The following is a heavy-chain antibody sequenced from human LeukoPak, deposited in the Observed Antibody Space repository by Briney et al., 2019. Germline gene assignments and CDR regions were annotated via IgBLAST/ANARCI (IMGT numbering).Heavy chain of an antibody. Sequence: GSLRLSCAASGFTFSSYAMHWVRQAPGKGLEWVAVISYDGSNKYYADSVKGRFTISRDNSKNTLYLQMNSLRAEDTAVYYCATTRRMRGVDYWGQGTLVTVSS. J-gene: IGHJ4*02. V-gene: IGHV3-30*01. CDR3: ATTRRMRGVDY. D-gene: IGHD2-8*01. CDR2: ISYDGSNK. CDR1: GFTFSSYA.